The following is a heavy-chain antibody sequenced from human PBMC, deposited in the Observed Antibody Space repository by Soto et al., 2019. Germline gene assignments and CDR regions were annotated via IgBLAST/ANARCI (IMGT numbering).Heavy chain of an antibody. CDR1: GFTFSSCA. Sequence: GGSLRLSCAASGFTFSSCAMGWVRQAPGKGLEWVSRINNDGSTTNYADSVKGRFTISRDNAKNTLFLQMNSLSAEDTAVYYCARDNWGSMPDYWGQGTLVTVS. V-gene: IGHV3-74*01. CDR2: INNDGSTT. J-gene: IGHJ4*02. CDR3: ARDNWGSMPDY. D-gene: IGHD7-27*01.